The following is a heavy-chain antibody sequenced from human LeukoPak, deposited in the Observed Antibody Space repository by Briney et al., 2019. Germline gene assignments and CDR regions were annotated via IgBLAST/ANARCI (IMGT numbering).Heavy chain of an antibody. Sequence: PSQTLSLTCTVSGGAISSGDYYWSWIRQPPGGGLEWIGYISCSGNTYYNPSLKSRVTISLDTSKSQFSLKLSSVTAADTAVYYCARDFYYDSSGYYYAFDIWGQGTMVTVSS. CDR2: ISCSGNT. J-gene: IGHJ3*02. CDR1: GGAISSGDYY. V-gene: IGHV4-30-4*08. D-gene: IGHD3-22*01. CDR3: ARDFYYDSSGYYYAFDI.